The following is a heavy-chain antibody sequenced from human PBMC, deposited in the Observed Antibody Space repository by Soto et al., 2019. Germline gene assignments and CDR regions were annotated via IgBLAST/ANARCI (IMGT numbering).Heavy chain of an antibody. CDR1: GYNFTDYL. V-gene: IGHV5-10-1*01. CDR3: AGQTSSMPAAMSP. Sequence: RGESLKISCKGSGYNFTDYLITWVRQMPGKGLEWMGRIDPSDSYSNYSPSFQGHVTFSADKSISTAYLQWSSLKAPDTAMYYCAGQTSSMPAAMSPWGQGTLVTVSS. D-gene: IGHD2-2*01. CDR2: IDPSDSYS. J-gene: IGHJ5*02.